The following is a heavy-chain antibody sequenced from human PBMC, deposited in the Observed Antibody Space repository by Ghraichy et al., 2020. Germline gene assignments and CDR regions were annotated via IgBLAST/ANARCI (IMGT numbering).Heavy chain of an antibody. J-gene: IGHJ4*02. V-gene: IGHV4-34*01. D-gene: IGHD1-26*01. CDR3: ARGPPNSGFDY. Sequence: SETLSLTCAVYGGSFSGYYWSWIRQPPGKGLEWIGEINHSGSTNYNPSLKSRVTISVDTSKNQFSLKLSSVTAADTAVYYCARGPPNSGFDYWGQGTLVTVSS. CDR2: INHSGST. CDR1: GGSFSGYY.